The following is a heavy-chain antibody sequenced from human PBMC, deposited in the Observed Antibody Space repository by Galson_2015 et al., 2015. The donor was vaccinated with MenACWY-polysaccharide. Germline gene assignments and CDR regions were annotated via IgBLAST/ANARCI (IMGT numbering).Heavy chain of an antibody. Sequence: SLRLSCAASGFTFSSYAMSWVRQAPGKGLEWVSAISGSGGSTYYADSVKGRFTISRDNSKNTLYLQMNSLRAEDTAVYYCAKTKGKRYQPSRGIYYFYGMDVWGQGTTVTVSS. V-gene: IGHV3-23*01. D-gene: IGHD2-2*01. CDR2: ISGSGGST. J-gene: IGHJ6*02. CDR1: GFTFSSYA. CDR3: AKTKGKRYQPSRGIYYFYGMDV.